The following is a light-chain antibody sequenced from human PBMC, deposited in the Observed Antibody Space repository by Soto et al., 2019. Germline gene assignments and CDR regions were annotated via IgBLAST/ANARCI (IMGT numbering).Light chain of an antibody. CDR1: SNDIGAYKY. J-gene: IGLJ1*01. CDR2: EVN. CDR3: SSYTTGSTLYV. Sequence: QSALTQPASVSGSPGQSITISYTGSSNDIGAYKYVSWYLQHPGKAPKLIIFEVNNRPSGVSNRFSGSKSGNTASLTISGLQAEDEADYYCSSYTTGSTLYVFGTGTKLTVL. V-gene: IGLV2-14*01.